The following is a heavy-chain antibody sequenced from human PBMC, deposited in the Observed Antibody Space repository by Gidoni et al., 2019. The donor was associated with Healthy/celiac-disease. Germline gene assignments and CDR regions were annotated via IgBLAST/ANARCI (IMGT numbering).Heavy chain of an antibody. Sequence: QVQLVQSGAEVKKPGAAGECSCKASGDHFTGYYMHWVRQVPGQGLEWMGWINPNSGSTNYAQKLQGRVTMTRDTSISTAYMELSRLRSDDTAVYYCARGFLGVFGVVPIDYWGQGTLVTVSS. CDR1: GDHFTGYY. CDR3: ARGFLGVFGVVPIDY. D-gene: IGHD3-3*01. CDR2: INPNSGST. V-gene: IGHV1-2*02. J-gene: IGHJ4*02.